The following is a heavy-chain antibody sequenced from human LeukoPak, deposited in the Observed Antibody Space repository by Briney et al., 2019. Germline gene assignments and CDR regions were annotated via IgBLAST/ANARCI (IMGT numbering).Heavy chain of an antibody. CDR3: AREWDKAVITYAY. Sequence: GGSLRLSCAASGFTFSGFWMNWLRQAPGKGLEWVANIKRDGSEKYYVDSVKGRFTISMDNAKNSLFLQMNSLRAEDTAVYYCAREWDKAVITYAYWGQGTLVTVSS. V-gene: IGHV3-7*01. J-gene: IGHJ4*02. CDR2: IKRDGSEK. CDR1: GFTFSGFW. D-gene: IGHD3-16*01.